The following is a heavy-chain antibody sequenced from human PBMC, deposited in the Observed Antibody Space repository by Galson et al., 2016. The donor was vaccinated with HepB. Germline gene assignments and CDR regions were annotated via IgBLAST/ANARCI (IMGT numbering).Heavy chain of an antibody. CDR2: VYYTGAT. CDR1: GGSISSTDYF. Sequence: LSLTCTVSGGSISSTDYFWGWIRQSPGKGLEWIGSVYYTGATQYNPSLKSRVTMSVDTSKNQFSLKLTSVTAADTAVYYCARDGRLGEKGLYDFWGQGTLVTVSS. D-gene: IGHD3-10*01. CDR3: ARDGRLGEKGLYDF. V-gene: IGHV4-39*07. J-gene: IGHJ4*02.